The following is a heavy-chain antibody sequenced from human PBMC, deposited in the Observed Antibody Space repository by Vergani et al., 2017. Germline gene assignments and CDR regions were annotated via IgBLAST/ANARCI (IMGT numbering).Heavy chain of an antibody. CDR1: GGSFSGYY. V-gene: IGHV4-34*01. CDR2: INHSGST. D-gene: IGHD3-22*01. CDR3: ARDPYYYDSSGYYSAGYMDV. Sequence: QVQLQQWGAGLLKPSETLSLTCAVYGGSFSGYYWSWIRQPPGKGLEWIGEINHSGSTNYNPSLKSRVTISVETSKKQFSLKLSSVTAADTAVYYCARDPYYYDSSGYYSAGYMDVWGKGTTVTVSS. J-gene: IGHJ6*03.